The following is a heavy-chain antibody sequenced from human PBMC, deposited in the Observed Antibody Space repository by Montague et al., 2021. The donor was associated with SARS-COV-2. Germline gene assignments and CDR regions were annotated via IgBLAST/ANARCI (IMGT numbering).Heavy chain of an antibody. J-gene: IGHJ6*02. CDR1: GGSISSSNYY. CDR2: MYNSGST. V-gene: IGHV4-39*07. Sequence: SETLSLTCTVSGGSISSSNYYWGWIRQPPGKELEWIGHMYNSGSTYYNPSLKSRVTISIDTSKNQLSLKLSSVTAADTAVYYCARDDIVLQGVTKGMDVWGQGTTVTVSS. CDR3: ARDDIVLQGVTKGMDV. D-gene: IGHD3-10*01.